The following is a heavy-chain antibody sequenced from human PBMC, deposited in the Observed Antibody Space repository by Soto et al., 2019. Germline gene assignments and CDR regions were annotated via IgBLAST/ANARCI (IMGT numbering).Heavy chain of an antibody. CDR3: ARERSSGAFDI. D-gene: IGHD1-26*01. J-gene: IGHJ3*02. CDR1: GYTFTSYD. Sequence: QVQLVQSGAEVKKPGASVKVSCKTSGYTFTSYDISWVRQATGQGLEWMGWMNPNSANTAYAQKFQGRVTMTRNTSIITAFMELSSLRSEDTAVYYCARERSSGAFDIWGQGTMVTVSS. V-gene: IGHV1-8*01. CDR2: MNPNSANT.